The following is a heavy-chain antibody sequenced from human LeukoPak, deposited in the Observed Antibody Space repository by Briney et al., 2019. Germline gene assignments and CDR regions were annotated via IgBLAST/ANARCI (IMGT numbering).Heavy chain of an antibody. D-gene: IGHD1-26*01. V-gene: IGHV3-30*04. Sequence: GGSLRLSCAASGFTFSSYAMHWVRQAPGKGLEWVAVISYDGSNKYYADSVKGRFTISRDNSKNTLYLQMNSLRAEDTAVYYCARDRGGSYSAIDCWGQGTLVTVSS. J-gene: IGHJ4*02. CDR3: ARDRGGSYSAIDC. CDR2: ISYDGSNK. CDR1: GFTFSSYA.